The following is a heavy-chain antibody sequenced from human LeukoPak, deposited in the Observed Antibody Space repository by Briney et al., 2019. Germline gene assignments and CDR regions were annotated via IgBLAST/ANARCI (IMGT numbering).Heavy chain of an antibody. CDR2: INPNSGGT. CDR3: ARSSGYSPQDFDY. Sequence: GASVKVSCKTSGYTFTGYYVHWVRQAPGQGLEWMGWINPNSGGTNYAQRFQGRVTMTRDTSISTAYMELSRLKSDDTAVYYCARSSGYSPQDFDYWGQGTLATVSS. D-gene: IGHD3-22*01. CDR1: GYTFTGYY. J-gene: IGHJ4*02. V-gene: IGHV1-2*02.